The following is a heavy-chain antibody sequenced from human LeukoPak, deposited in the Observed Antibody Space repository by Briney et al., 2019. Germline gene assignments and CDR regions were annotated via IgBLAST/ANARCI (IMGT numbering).Heavy chain of an antibody. J-gene: IGHJ6*02. V-gene: IGHV3-74*01. Sequence: GGSLRLSCEVSGFTFTNFWMHWVRRVPGKGLVWVSRINSDASDTNYADSVKGRFTISRDNARNTLYLQMNSLRAEDTAVYYCARSRGFGSTWSHYSGMDVWGQGTTVTVSS. D-gene: IGHD6-13*01. CDR3: ARSRGFGSTWSHYSGMDV. CDR2: INSDASDT. CDR1: GFTFTNFW.